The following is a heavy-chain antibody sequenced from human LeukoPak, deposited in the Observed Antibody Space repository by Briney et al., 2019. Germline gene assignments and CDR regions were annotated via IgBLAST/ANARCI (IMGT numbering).Heavy chain of an antibody. D-gene: IGHD3-16*01. V-gene: IGHV4-39*07. CDR2: IYYSGST. CDR3: DRGPLLYDYAVGDAFDI. J-gene: IGHJ3*02. CDR1: GGSISSSSYY. Sequence: SETLSLTCTVSGGSISSSSYYWGWIRQPPGKGLEWIGSIYYSGSTYYNPSLKSRVTISVDTSKNQFSLKLSSVTAADTAVYYCDRGPLLYDYAVGDAFDIWGQGTMVTVSS.